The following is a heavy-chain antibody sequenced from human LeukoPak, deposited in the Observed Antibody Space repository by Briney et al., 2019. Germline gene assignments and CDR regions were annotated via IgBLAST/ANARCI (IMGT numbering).Heavy chain of an antibody. D-gene: IGHD6-13*01. CDR2: ISGSGGST. J-gene: IGHJ4*02. Sequence: PGESLRLSCAASRFTFSNFAMNWVRQAPGKGLEWVSAISGSGGSTYYADSVKGRFTISRDNSKNALFLQMNSLRAEDTAVYYCAKHYSSSWFGPTDKFDYWAQGTLVTVSS. CDR1: RFTFSNFA. CDR3: AKHYSSSWFGPTDKFDY. V-gene: IGHV3-23*01.